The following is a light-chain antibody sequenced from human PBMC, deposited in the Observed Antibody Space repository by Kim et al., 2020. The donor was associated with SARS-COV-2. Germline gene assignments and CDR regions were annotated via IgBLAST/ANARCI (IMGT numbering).Light chain of an antibody. CDR3: QQYNNWQYTAPT. V-gene: IGKV3-15*01. CDR2: GAS. Sequence: EIVMTQSPATLSVSPGERATLSCRASQSVSSNLAWYQQKPGQAPRLLIYGASTRATGIPARFSGSGSGTEFTLTISSLQSEDFAVYYCQQYNNWQYTAPTFGGGTKVDIK. CDR1: QSVSSN. J-gene: IGKJ4*01.